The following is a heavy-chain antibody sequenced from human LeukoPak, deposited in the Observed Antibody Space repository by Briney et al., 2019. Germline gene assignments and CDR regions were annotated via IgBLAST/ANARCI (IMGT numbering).Heavy chain of an antibody. Sequence: PSETLSLTCTVSGGSISSYYWSWIRQPPGKGLEWIGYIYYSGSTNYNPSLKSRVTISVDTSMNQFSLKLSSVTAADTAVYYCARGTLPDGSGINTFDYWGQGTLVTVSS. V-gene: IGHV4-59*01. CDR3: ARGTLPDGSGINTFDY. CDR1: GGSISSYY. CDR2: IYYSGST. J-gene: IGHJ4*02. D-gene: IGHD3-10*01.